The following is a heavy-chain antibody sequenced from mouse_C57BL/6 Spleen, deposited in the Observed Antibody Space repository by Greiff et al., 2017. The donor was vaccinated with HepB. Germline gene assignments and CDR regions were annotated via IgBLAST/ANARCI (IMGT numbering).Heavy chain of an antibody. Sequence: EVQRVESGGDLVKPGGSLKLSCAASGFTFSSYGMSWVRQTPDKRLEWVATISSGGSYTYYPDSVKGRFTISRDNAKNTLYLQMSSLKSEDTAMYYCARHRVSTTEAWFAYWGQGTLVTVSA. D-gene: IGHD1-1*01. CDR1: GFTFSSYG. J-gene: IGHJ3*01. V-gene: IGHV5-6*01. CDR3: ARHRVSTTEAWFAY. CDR2: ISSGGSYT.